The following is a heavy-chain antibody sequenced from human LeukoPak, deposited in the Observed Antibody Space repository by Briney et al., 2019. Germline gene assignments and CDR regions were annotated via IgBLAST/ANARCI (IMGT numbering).Heavy chain of an antibody. CDR1: GGTFSDYG. V-gene: IGHV1-69*05. CDR2: IIPISGTA. J-gene: IGHJ4*02. CDR3: ARPQGDYSNYGTFDY. D-gene: IGHD4-11*01. Sequence: ASVKVSCKASGGTFSDYGINWVRQAPGQGLEWMGGIIPISGTANYAQNCQGRVTITTDESTSTAYMELSSLRSEDTAVYFCARPQGDYSNYGTFDYWGQGTLVTVSS.